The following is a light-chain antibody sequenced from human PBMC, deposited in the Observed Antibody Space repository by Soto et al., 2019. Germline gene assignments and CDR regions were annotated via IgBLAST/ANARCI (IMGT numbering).Light chain of an antibody. Sequence: DIQMTQSPSTLSASVGDRVTITCRASQSISSWLAWYQQKPGKAPKLLIYDASSLEGGVPSRFSGSGSGTEFTLTISSLQPGDFATYYCQQYNSYSGTFGQGTKVEIK. J-gene: IGKJ1*01. CDR3: QQYNSYSGT. CDR1: QSISSW. CDR2: DAS. V-gene: IGKV1-5*01.